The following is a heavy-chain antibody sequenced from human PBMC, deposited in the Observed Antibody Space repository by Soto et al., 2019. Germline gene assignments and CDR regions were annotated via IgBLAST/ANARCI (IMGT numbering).Heavy chain of an antibody. V-gene: IGHV1-18*01. Sequence: QVQLVQSGAEVKKPGASVKVSCKASGYTFTNFGXXXXXXXXGQGLEWMGWISAYNGNPNYAQNFQGRVTMTTDTXXXXXXXXXXXXXXXXXXXXXXXXXXXPIDYWGQGTLVNVSS. J-gene: IGHJ4*02. CDR3: XXXXXPIDY. CDR2: ISAYNGNP. CDR1: GYTFTNFG.